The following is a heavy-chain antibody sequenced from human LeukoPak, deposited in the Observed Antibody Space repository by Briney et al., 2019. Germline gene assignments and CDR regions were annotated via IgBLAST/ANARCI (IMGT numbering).Heavy chain of an antibody. D-gene: IGHD6-25*01. CDR3: ATANFHAFEI. V-gene: IGHV3-23*01. Sequence: GGSLRLSCAASGFTFSSYAMSWVRQAPGKGLEWVSAISGSGGSTYYADSVKGRFTISRDNAKNTLFLQMNSLRAEDTAVYYCATANFHAFEIWGQGTMVTVSS. CDR1: GFTFSSYA. CDR2: ISGSGGST. J-gene: IGHJ3*02.